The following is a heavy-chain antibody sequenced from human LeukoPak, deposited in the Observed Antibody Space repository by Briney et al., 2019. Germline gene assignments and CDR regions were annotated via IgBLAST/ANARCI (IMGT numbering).Heavy chain of an antibody. CDR2: MNPNSGNT. J-gene: IGHJ3*02. Sequence: GASVKVSCKASGYTFSSHDINWVRQATGQGLEWMGWMNPNSGNTGFAKNFQGRATITRDTSISTAYMELSSLRSGDTAVYYCARIVSFEVVTSPRAFDIWGQGTMVTVSS. CDR3: ARIVSFEVVTSPRAFDI. D-gene: IGHD3-3*01. V-gene: IGHV1-8*01. CDR1: GYTFSSHD.